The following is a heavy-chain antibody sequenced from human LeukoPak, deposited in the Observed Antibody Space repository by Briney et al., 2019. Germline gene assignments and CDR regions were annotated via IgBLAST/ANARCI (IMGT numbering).Heavy chain of an antibody. D-gene: IGHD2-15*01. CDR2: TRYDGNNK. V-gene: IGHV3-30*02. J-gene: IGHJ5*02. CDR3: AKLGYCRGDACDNWFDP. CDR1: GFTFRTYG. Sequence: PGGSLRLSCAASGFTFRTYGMHWVRQAPGKGLEWVAFTRYDGNNKDYADSVKGRFTISRDNSKNALYLQMNSLRAEDTAVYYCAKLGYCRGDACDNWFDPWGQGTLVTVSS.